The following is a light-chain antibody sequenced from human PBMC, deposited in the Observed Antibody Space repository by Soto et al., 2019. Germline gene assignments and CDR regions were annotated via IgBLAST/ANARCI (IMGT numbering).Light chain of an antibody. V-gene: IGKV1-5*03. J-gene: IGKJ1*01. CDR3: QHYNSYSEA. CDR2: KAS. Sequence: EIQMTQSTSTLSGSLGDSVIITCPASQTISSWLAWYQQKPGKAPKLLIYKASTLKSGVPSRFSGSGSGTEFTLTISSLQPDDFATYYCQHYNSYSEAFGQGTKVDI. CDR1: QTISSW.